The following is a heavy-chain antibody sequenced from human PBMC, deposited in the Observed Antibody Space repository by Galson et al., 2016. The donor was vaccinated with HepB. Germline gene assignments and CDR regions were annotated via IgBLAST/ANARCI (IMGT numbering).Heavy chain of an antibody. CDR2: VKQDGSEK. V-gene: IGHV3-7*01. CDR1: GFNFSSYW. J-gene: IGHJ4*02. Sequence: SLGLSCSASGFNFSSYWMSWVRKAPGNGLEWVANVKQDGSEKYYVDSVKGRFTISRDNAKNSLYLQMNSQRAEDTAVYYCARDGPHDFWSGYPFDYWGQGTLVTVSS. D-gene: IGHD3-3*01. CDR3: ARDGPHDFWSGYPFDY.